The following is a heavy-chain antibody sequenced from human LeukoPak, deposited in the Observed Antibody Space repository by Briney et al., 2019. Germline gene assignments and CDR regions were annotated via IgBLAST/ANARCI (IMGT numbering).Heavy chain of an antibody. J-gene: IGHJ4*02. D-gene: IGHD2-15*01. V-gene: IGHV1-2*06. CDR1: GYTFTGYY. CDR2: INPNSGGT. CDR3: ARGYCSGGSCYAFDY. Sequence: GAPVKVSCKASGYTFTGYYMHWVRQAPGQGLEWMGRINPNSGGTNYAQKFQGRVTMTRDTSISTAYMELSRLRSDDTAVYYCARGYCSGGSCYAFDYWGQGTLVTVSS.